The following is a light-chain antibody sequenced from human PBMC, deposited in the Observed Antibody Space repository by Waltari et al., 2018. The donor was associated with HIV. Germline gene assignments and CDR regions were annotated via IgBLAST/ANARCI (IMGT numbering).Light chain of an antibody. CDR2: RAS. J-gene: IGKJ2*01. CDR1: QSVGTA. CDR3: QQENTYST. V-gene: IGKV1-5*03. Sequence: IQMTQSPSPLSASVGDRVSITCRASQSVGTALAWYQQKPGKAPKLLIYRASTLLSGVPSRFRGSGSGTEFTLTISSLQADDFATYHCQQENTYSTFGQGTKVEI.